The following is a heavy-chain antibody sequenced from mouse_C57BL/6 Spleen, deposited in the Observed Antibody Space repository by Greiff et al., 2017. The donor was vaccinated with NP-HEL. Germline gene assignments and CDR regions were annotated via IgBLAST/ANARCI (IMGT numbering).Heavy chain of an antibody. V-gene: IGHV14-3*01. D-gene: IGHD2-4*01. Sequence: VQLKEPVAELVRPGASVKLSCTASGFNIKNTYMHWVKQRPEQGLEWIGRIDPANGNTKYAPKFQGQATITADTSSNTAYLQLSSLTSEDTAIYYCAREGSYYEYNEGFAYWGQGSLVTVSA. J-gene: IGHJ3*01. CDR2: IDPANGNT. CDR1: GFNIKNTY. CDR3: AREGSYYEYNEGFAY.